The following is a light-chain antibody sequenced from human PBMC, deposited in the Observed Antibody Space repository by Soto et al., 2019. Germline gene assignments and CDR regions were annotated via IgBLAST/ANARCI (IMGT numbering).Light chain of an antibody. Sequence: DIQMTQSPSTLSVSVGDRATITCRASQSISSWLAWYQQKPGKAPKLLIYDASSLESGVPSRFSGSGSGTEFTLTISSLQPDDFATYYCQQYNSYRTFGQGTKVDIK. CDR2: DAS. V-gene: IGKV1-5*01. CDR3: QQYNSYRT. J-gene: IGKJ1*01. CDR1: QSISSW.